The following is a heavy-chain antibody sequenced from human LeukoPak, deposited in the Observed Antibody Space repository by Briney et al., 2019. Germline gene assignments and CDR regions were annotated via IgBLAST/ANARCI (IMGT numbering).Heavy chain of an antibody. CDR3: ARFAVHRRIAVTGQFGLDY. J-gene: IGHJ4*02. CDR2: INPSGGTI. Sequence: ASVKVSCKASGYTFTSYYMHWVRQAPGQGLEWMGIINPSGGTINYAQKFQGRVTMTRDTSTSTVYMELSSLRSEDTAVYYCARFAVHRRIAVTGQFGLDYWGRGTLVTVSS. V-gene: IGHV1-46*01. CDR1: GYTFTSYY. D-gene: IGHD6-19*01.